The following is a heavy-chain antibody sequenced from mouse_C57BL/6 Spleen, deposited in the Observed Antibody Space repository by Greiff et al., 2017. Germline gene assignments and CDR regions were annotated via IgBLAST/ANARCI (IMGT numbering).Heavy chain of an antibody. J-gene: IGHJ4*01. CDR2: IYPGDGDT. CDR3: AINWAYAMDY. V-gene: IGHV1-82*01. D-gene: IGHD4-1*02. CDR1: GYAFSSSW. Sequence: QVQLKESGPELVKPGASVKISCTASGYAFSSSWMNWVKQRPGKGLEWIGRIYPGDGDTNYNGNFKGKATLTADKSSNTAYMQLSSLTSEDSAVYFCAINWAYAMDYWGQGTSVTVSA.